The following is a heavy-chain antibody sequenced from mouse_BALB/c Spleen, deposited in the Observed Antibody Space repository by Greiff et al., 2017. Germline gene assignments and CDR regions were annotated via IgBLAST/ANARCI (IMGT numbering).Heavy chain of an antibody. Sequence: QVHVKQSGAELVRPGASVTLSCKASGYTFTDYEMHWVKQTPVHGLEWIGAIDPETGGTAYNQKFKGKATLTADKSSSTAYMELRSLTSEDSAVYYCTRWGGSSYWYFDVWGAGTTVTVSS. V-gene: IGHV1-15*01. CDR3: TRWGGSSYWYFDV. D-gene: IGHD1-1*01. CDR1: GYTFTDYE. CDR2: IDPETGGT. J-gene: IGHJ1*01.